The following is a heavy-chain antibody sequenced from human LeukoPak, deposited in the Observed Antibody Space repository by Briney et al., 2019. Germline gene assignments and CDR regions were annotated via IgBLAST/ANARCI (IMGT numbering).Heavy chain of an antibody. CDR1: GGSFSGYY. D-gene: IGHD3-10*01. Sequence: SETLSLTCAVYGGSFSGYYWSWIRQPPGKGLEWIGEINHSGSTNYNPSLKSRVTISVDTSKNQFSLKLSSVTAADTAVYYCARGLRLPMVRGIFDYWGQGTLVTVSS. CDR2: INHSGST. CDR3: ARGLRLPMVRGIFDY. V-gene: IGHV4-34*01. J-gene: IGHJ4*02.